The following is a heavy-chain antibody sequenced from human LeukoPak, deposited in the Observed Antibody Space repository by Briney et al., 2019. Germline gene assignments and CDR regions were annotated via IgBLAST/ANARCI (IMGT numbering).Heavy chain of an antibody. J-gene: IGHJ4*02. CDR3: ARVEKDYYDSSGNFDY. V-gene: IGHV4-30-4*01. CDR2: IYYSGST. Sequence: SQTLSLTCTVSGGSISSGDYSWSWIRQPPGKGLEWIGYIYYSGSTYYNPSLKSRVTISVDTSKNQFSLKLSSVTAADTAVYYCARVEKDYYDSSGNFDYWGQGTLVTVSS. D-gene: IGHD3-22*01. CDR1: GGSISSGDYS.